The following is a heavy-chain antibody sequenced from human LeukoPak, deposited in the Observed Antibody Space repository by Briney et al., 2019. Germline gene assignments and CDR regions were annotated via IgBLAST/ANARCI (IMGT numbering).Heavy chain of an antibody. CDR1: GGSISSYY. D-gene: IGHD3-22*01. CDR3: ARETHYDSSGTDAFDI. CDR2: IYYSGST. J-gene: IGHJ3*02. Sequence: SETLSLTCTVSGGSISSYYWSWIRQPPGKGLEWIGYIYYSGSTNYNPSLKSRVTISVDTSKNQFSLKLSSVTAADTAVYYCARETHYDSSGTDAFDIWGQGTMVTVSS. V-gene: IGHV4-59*01.